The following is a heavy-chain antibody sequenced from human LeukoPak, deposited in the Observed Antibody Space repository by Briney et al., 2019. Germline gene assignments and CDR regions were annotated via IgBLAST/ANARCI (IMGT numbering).Heavy chain of an antibody. J-gene: IGHJ6*02. V-gene: IGHV4-31*03. CDR2: IYYSGST. CDR1: GGSISSGGYY. D-gene: IGHD6-6*01. Sequence: SQTLSLTCTVSGGSISSGGYYWSWIRQHPGKGLEWIGYIYYSGSTYYNPSLKSRVTISVDTSKNQFSLKLSSVTAAGTAVYYCARDSSSSYYYYYGMDVWGQGTTVTVSS. CDR3: ARDSSSSYYYYYGMDV.